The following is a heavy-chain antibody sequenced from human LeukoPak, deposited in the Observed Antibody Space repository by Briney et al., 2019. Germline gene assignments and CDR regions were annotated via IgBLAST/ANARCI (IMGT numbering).Heavy chain of an antibody. V-gene: IGHV3-11*04. CDR3: ARGSRWDFDY. Sequence: PGGSLRLSCAASGFTVSSNYMSWVRQAPGKGLEWVSYISSSGSTIHYADSAKGRFTISRDNAKNSLYLQMNSLRAEDTAVYYCARGSRWDFDYWGQGTLVTVSS. D-gene: IGHD2-15*01. J-gene: IGHJ4*02. CDR1: GFTVSSNY. CDR2: ISSSGSTI.